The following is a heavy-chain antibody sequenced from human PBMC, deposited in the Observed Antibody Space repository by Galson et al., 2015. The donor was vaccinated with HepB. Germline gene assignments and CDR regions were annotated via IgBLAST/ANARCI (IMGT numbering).Heavy chain of an antibody. CDR1: GFTFSSYS. V-gene: IGHV3-21*01. CDR3: ARDQGLWFGELLNRFDP. J-gene: IGHJ5*02. Sequence: SLRLSCAASGFTFSSYSMNWVRQAPGKGLEWVSSISSSSSYIYYADSVKGRFTISRDNAKNSLYLQMNSLRAEDTAVYYCARDQGLWFGELLNRFDPWGQGTLVTVSS. CDR2: ISSSSSYI. D-gene: IGHD3-10*01.